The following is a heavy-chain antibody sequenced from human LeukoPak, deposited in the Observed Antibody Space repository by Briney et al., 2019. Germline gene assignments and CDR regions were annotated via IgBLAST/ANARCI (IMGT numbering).Heavy chain of an antibody. V-gene: IGHV1-18*04. CDR1: GYTFTSYG. Sequence: ASAKVSCKASGYTFTSYGISWVRQAPGQGLEWMGWISAYNGNTNYAQKLQGRVTMTTDTSTSTAYMELRSLRSDDTAVYYCARNPPEFGLPDLLNDYWGQGTLVTVSS. CDR2: ISAYNGNT. D-gene: IGHD3-16*01. J-gene: IGHJ4*02. CDR3: ARNPPEFGLPDLLNDY.